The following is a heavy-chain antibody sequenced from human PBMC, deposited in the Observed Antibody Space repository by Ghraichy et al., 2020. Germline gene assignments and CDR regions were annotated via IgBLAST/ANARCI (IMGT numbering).Heavy chain of an antibody. CDR1: GFSLDTYI. V-gene: IGHV3-21*06. J-gene: IGHJ6*03. D-gene: IGHD1-26*01. CDR3: TRDGPPRDGATYYHHYMDV. CDR2: MTTSNSDI. Sequence: GGSLRLSCAASGFSLDTYIMNWVRQTPGKGLEWVSSMTTSNSDISYRESVKGRFVISRDTAKNSLFLQLNSLTAEDSGVYYCTRDGPPRDGATYYHHYMDVWGKGTTVTVSS.